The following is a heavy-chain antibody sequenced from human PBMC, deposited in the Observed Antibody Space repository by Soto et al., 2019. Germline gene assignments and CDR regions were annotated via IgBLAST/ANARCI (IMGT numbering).Heavy chain of an antibody. CDR1: GFTYSSYG. V-gene: IGHV3-33*01. D-gene: IGHD3-10*01. CDR3: ARVLSGSYYYYGMEV. Sequence: GSLRLSCAASGFTYSSYGMHWVRKAPGKGLEWVAVIWYDGSNKYYADSVKGRFTISRDNSKNTLYLQMNSLRAEDTAVYYCARVLSGSYYYYGMEVWGQGTTVTVSS. CDR2: IWYDGSNK. J-gene: IGHJ6*02.